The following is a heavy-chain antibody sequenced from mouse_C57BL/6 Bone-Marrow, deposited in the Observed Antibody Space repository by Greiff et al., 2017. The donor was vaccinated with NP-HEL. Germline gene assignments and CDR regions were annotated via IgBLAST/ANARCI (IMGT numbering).Heavy chain of an antibody. CDR3: ARWGVVPYWYFDV. Sequence: QVHVKQSGAELARPGASVKLSCKASGYTFTSYGISWVKQRTGQGLEWIGEIYPRSGNTYYNEKFKGKATLTADKSSSTAYMELRSLTSEDSAVYFCARWGVVPYWYFDVWGTGTTVTVSS. CDR1: GYTFTSYG. V-gene: IGHV1-81*01. CDR2: IYPRSGNT. J-gene: IGHJ1*03. D-gene: IGHD1-1*01.